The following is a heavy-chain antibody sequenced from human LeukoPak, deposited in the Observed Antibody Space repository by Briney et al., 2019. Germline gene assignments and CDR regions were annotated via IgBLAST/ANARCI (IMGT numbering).Heavy chain of an antibody. CDR3: ARHVPLGVLAADNWFDP. D-gene: IGHD2-2*01. CDR2: IYYSGST. J-gene: IGHJ5*02. Sequence: PSETLSLTCTVSGGSISSSSYYWGWIRQPPGKGLEWIGSIYYSGSTYYNPSLKSRVTISVDTSKNQFSLKLSSVTAADTAVYYCARHVPLGVLAADNWFDPWGQGTLVTVSS. V-gene: IGHV4-39*01. CDR1: GGSISSSSYY.